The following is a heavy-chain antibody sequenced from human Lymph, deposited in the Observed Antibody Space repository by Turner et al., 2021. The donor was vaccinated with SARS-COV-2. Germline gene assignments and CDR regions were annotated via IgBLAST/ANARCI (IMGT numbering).Heavy chain of an antibody. V-gene: IGHV3-53*02. CDR3: ARDLGPLAFDI. Sequence: EVQLVETGGGLLQPGGSLRLSCAASGFTGRSNYKSWVRQAPGKGLGWVSVIYSGGTTYYADSVKGRFTSSRDNSKNTLYLQMNSLRAEDTAVYYCARDLGPLAFDIWGQGTMVTVSS. CDR1: GFTGRSNY. J-gene: IGHJ3*02. CDR2: IYSGGTT.